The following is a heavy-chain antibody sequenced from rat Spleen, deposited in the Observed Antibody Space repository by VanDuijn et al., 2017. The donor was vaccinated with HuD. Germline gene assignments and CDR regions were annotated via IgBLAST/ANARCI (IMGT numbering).Heavy chain of an antibody. J-gene: IGHJ4*01. Sequence: EVQLQESGPGLVKPSQSLSLTCSVTGYSIKSSYRWNWIRKFPGNKLEWMGYINNPGNKNYNPSLKSLISITRDTYKKQFFLTVNSVITEDTATYYCAMSGYYSSYTRLMDVWGQGASVTVSS. CDR1: GYSIKSSYR. CDR3: AMSGYYSSYTRLMDV. D-gene: IGHD1-2*01. V-gene: IGHV3-3*01. CDR2: INNPGNK.